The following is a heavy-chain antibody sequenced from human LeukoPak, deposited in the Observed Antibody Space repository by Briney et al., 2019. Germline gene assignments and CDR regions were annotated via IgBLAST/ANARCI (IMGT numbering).Heavy chain of an antibody. Sequence: GGSLRLSCAASGFTFSSYAMNWVRQVPGKGLEWVSSISGSGRYIHYADSVKGRFTISRDNANNSLCLQMNNLRAEDTAVYYCARCGGDCYYEYFQHWGQGTLVIVSS. J-gene: IGHJ1*01. CDR2: ISGSGRYI. CDR3: ARCGGDCYYEYFQH. V-gene: IGHV3-21*01. CDR1: GFTFSSYA. D-gene: IGHD2-21*02.